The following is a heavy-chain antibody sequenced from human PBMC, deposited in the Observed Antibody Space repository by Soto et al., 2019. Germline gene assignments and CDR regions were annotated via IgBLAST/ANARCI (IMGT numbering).Heavy chain of an antibody. J-gene: IGHJ6*01. CDR1: GGSFSGYY. CDR2: INHSGGT. Sequence: SETLSLTCAFYGGSFSGYYWSCIRHPPGKWLEWIGEINHSGGTNYNPSLKSRVTISVDTSKNQFSLKLSSVTAADTAVYYCARIVVVTAILRYYYYGMDVWGQGTTVTVSS. V-gene: IGHV4-34*01. D-gene: IGHD2-21*02. CDR3: ARIVVVTAILRYYYYGMDV.